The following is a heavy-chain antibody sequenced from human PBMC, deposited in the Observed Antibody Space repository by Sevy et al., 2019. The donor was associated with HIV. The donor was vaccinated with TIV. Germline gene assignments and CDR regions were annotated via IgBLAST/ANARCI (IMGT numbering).Heavy chain of an antibody. Sequence: GGSLRLSCAASGFNFLSYVISRVRQTPRQGLEWVSSISSSGGFTYYADSVKGRFTISRDNSKNSVDLQINSLRADDTAVYFCAKEESGGYFWGQGTLVTVSS. CDR2: ISSSGGFT. CDR3: AKEESGGYF. D-gene: IGHD6-19*01. CDR1: GFNFLSYV. J-gene: IGHJ4*02. V-gene: IGHV3-23*01.